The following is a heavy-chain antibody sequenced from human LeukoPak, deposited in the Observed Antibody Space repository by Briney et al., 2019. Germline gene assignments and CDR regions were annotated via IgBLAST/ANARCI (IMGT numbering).Heavy chain of an antibody. V-gene: IGHV1-46*01. D-gene: IGHD3-16*01. CDR1: GYTFTSYY. J-gene: IGHJ4*02. CDR2: INPSGGST. CDR3: ARDLDAIGYVD. Sequence: ASVKVSCTASGYTFTSYYMHWVRQAPGQGLEWMGIINPSGGSTSYAQKFQGRVTMTRDTSTSTVYMELSGLRSEDTAVYYCARDLDAIGYVDWGQGTLVTVSS.